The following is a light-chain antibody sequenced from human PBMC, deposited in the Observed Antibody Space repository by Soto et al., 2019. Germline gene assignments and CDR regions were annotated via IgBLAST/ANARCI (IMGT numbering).Light chain of an antibody. CDR3: PQYGSSPPIT. CDR1: HSVSSSY. CDR2: GAS. J-gene: IGKJ5*01. V-gene: IGKV3-20*01. Sequence: EIVLTQSPGTLSLSPGERATLSCGASHSVSSSYLAWYQQKPGQAPRLLIYGASSRATGIPDRFSGSGSGTDFTLTISRLEPEDFAVYYCPQYGSSPPITFGQGTRLEIK.